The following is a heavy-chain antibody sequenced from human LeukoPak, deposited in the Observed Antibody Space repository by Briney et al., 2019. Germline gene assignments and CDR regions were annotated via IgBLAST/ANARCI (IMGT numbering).Heavy chain of an antibody. CDR1: GFTFSSYA. V-gene: IGHV3-23*01. D-gene: IGHD3-10*01. CDR2: ISGSGGST. J-gene: IGHJ6*02. CDR3: AKYAAARGVPYYYYGVDV. Sequence: GGSLRLSCAASGFTFSSYAMSWVRQAPGKGLEWVSAISGSGGSTYYADSVKGRFTISRDNSKNTLYLQMNSLRAKDTAVYYCAKYAAARGVPYYYYGVDVWGQGTTVTVSS.